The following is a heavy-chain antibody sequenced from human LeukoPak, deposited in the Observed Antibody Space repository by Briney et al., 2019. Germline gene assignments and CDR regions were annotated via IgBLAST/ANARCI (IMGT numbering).Heavy chain of an antibody. Sequence: PSETLSLTCTVSGGSISSGSYYWSWIRQPAGKGLEWIGRIYTSGSTNYNPSLKSRVTISVDTSKNQFSLKLSSVTAADTAVYYCATSPIIYGDTAMGFDYWGQGTLVTVSS. D-gene: IGHD5-18*01. CDR3: ATSPIIYGDTAMGFDY. J-gene: IGHJ4*02. CDR1: GGSISSGSYY. V-gene: IGHV4-61*02. CDR2: IYTSGST.